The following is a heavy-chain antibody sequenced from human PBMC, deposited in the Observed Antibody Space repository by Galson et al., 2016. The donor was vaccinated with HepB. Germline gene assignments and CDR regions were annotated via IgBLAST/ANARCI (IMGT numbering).Heavy chain of an antibody. V-gene: IGHV3-72*01. Sequence: SLRLSCAASGFTFSDRYMDWVRQTPGKGLEWVGRTRNKANSYTTEYAASVKGRFSVSRDVEKNSQYLQMNNLKPEDTAVYYCVRASTSGSYYFDYWGQGTLVTVSS. J-gene: IGHJ4*02. CDR2: TRNKANSYTT. CDR3: VRASTSGSYYFDY. CDR1: GFTFSDRY. D-gene: IGHD1-26*01.